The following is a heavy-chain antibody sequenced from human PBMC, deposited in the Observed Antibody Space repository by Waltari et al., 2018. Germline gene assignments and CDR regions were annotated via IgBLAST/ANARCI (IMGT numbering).Heavy chain of an antibody. V-gene: IGHV4-39*01. CDR2: LHDRVRT. J-gene: IGHJ5*02. Sequence: QLHLQESGPGLVKPSETLSLTCSVSGGSIASSSYWGWIRQSPGKGLEWIGSLHDRVRTHYNPSLKRRVPLSIDPSNNQFSLSLKSVTASDTAVYYCARAPHEVNFWTTVTPMYTWFDPWGQGTLVTVSS. CDR1: GGSIASSSY. D-gene: IGHD4-17*01. CDR3: ARAPHEVNFWTTVTPMYTWFDP.